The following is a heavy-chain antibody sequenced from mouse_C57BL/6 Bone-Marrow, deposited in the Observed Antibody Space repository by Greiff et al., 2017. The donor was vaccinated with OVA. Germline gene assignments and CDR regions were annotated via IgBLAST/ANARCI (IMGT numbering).Heavy chain of an antibody. CDR2: ISDGGSYT. V-gene: IGHV5-4*03. CDR3: ARVYYGNSLYAMDY. J-gene: IGHJ4*01. CDR1: GFTFSSYA. D-gene: IGHD2-1*01. Sequence: EVKLMESGGGLVKPGGSLKLSCAASGFTFSSYAMSWVRQTPEKRLEWVATISDGGSYTYYPDNVKGRFTLSRDNAKNNLYLQMSHLKSEDTAMYYCARVYYGNSLYAMDYWGQGTSVTVSS.